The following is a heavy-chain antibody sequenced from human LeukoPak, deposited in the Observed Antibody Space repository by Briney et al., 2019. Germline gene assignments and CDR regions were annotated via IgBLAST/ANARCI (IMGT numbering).Heavy chain of an antibody. CDR1: GYSISSGYY. V-gene: IGHV4-38-2*02. Sequence: SETLSLTCTVSGYSISSGYYWGWIRQPPGKGLEWIGSIYHSGSTYYNPSLKSRVTISVDTSKNQFSLKLSSVTAADTAVYYCASTPSDIVVVPAAMGWFDPWGQGTLVTVSS. J-gene: IGHJ5*02. CDR2: IYHSGST. D-gene: IGHD2-2*01. CDR3: ASTPSDIVVVPAAMGWFDP.